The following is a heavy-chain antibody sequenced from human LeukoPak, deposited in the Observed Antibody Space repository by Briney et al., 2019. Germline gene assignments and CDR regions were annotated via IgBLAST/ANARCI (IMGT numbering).Heavy chain of an antibody. CDR1: GGSFSDYY. CDR3: ARVVGRYYKVDF. Sequence: PSETLSLTCAVYGGSFSDYYWTWIRQPPGKGLEWIGEINHSESTNYKPSLKSRVTISVDTSKNQFSLKLTSVTAADTALYYCARVVGRYYKVDFWGRGTPVTVSP. V-gene: IGHV4-34*01. CDR2: INHSEST. D-gene: IGHD1-26*01. J-gene: IGHJ4*02.